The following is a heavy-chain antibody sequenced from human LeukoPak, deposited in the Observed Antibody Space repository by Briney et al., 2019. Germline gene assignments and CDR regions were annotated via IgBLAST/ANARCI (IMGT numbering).Heavy chain of an antibody. CDR3: ARGFGKAAADVFGGYTVDV. D-gene: IGHD6-13*01. J-gene: IGHJ6*02. CDR1: GLTVSSNY. CDR2: IYAGGST. Sequence: GVSLSLSCAASGLTVSSNYMSWVRQAPGKGLEWVSLIYAGGSTYYADSVRGRFTISRDNSKNTLYLQMNSLTPEDTAVYYCARGFGKAAADVFGGYTVDVWGQGTTVIVSS. V-gene: IGHV3-66*02.